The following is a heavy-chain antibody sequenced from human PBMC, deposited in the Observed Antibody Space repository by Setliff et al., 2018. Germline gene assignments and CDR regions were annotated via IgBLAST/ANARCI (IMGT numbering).Heavy chain of an antibody. V-gene: IGHV4-31*03. CDR2: IYYSGST. J-gene: IGHJ4*02. CDR1: GCSISSGGYY. CDR3: ARGSYYDSSGYSPDFFDY. Sequence: PSETLSLTCTVSGCSISSGGYYWSWIRQHPGKGLEWIGYIYYSGSTYYNSSLKSRVTISVDTSKNQFSLKLSSVTAADTAVYYCARGSYYDSSGYSPDFFDYWGQGTLVTVSS. D-gene: IGHD3-22*01.